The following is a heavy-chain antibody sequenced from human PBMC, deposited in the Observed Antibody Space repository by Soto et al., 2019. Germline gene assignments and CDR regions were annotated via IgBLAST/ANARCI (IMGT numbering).Heavy chain of an antibody. CDR1: GFTFSSYG. V-gene: IGHV3-30*03. CDR2: ISYDGSNK. Sequence: GGSLRLSCAASGFTFSSYGMHWVRQAPGKGLEWVAVISYDGSNKYYADSVKGRFTISRDNSKNTLYLQMNSLRSDDTAAYYCARLPARIQYGMDVWGQGTTVTVSS. J-gene: IGHJ6*02. D-gene: IGHD5-18*01. CDR3: ARLPARIQYGMDV.